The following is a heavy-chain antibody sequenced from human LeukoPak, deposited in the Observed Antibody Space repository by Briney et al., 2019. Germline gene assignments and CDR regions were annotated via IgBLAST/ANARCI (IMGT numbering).Heavy chain of an antibody. V-gene: IGHV3-64*01. J-gene: IGHJ4*02. CDR3: ARENTIPADY. CDR2: ISSNGGST. CDR1: GFTFSSYA. Sequence: PGGSLRLSCAASGFTFSSYAMHWVRQAPGKGLEYVSAISSNGGSTYYANSVKGRFTISRDNAKNSLYLQMNSLRAEDTAVYYCARENTIPADYWGQGTLVTVSS. D-gene: IGHD3-3*01.